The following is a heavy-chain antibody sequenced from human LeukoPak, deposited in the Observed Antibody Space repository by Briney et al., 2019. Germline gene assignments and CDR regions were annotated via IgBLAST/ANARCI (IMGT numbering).Heavy chain of an antibody. CDR1: GFTFSSYG. CDR2: IWYDGSNK. J-gene: IGHJ3*02. Sequence: PGGSLRLSCAASGFTFSSYGMHWVRQAPGKGLEWVAAIWYDGSNKYYADSVKGRFTISRDNSKNTLYLQMNSLRAEDTAVYYCASNLVAGTFDIWGQGTMVTVSS. CDR3: ASNLVAGTFDI. D-gene: IGHD6-19*01. V-gene: IGHV3-33*01.